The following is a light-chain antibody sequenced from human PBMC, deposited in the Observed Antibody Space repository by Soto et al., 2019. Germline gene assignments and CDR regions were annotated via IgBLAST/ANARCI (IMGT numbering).Light chain of an antibody. J-gene: IGKJ5*01. CDR1: QSVSNTY. CDR2: DAS. CDR3: QQYGSSPIT. V-gene: IGKV3-20*01. Sequence: EIVLTPSPGTLSLSPVERATLSCRASQSVSNTYLAWYQQKPGQAPRLLIYDASSRATGIPDRFSGSGSGTDFTLTISRLEPEDFAVYYCQQYGSSPITFGQGTRLEIK.